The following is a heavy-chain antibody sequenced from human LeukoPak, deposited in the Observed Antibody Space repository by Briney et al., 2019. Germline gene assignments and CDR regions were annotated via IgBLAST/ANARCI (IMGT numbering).Heavy chain of an antibody. J-gene: IGHJ3*02. CDR3: ARERVVRGLNAFDI. CDR2: IYYSGST. Sequence: SETLSLTCAVYGGSFSGYYWSWIRQPPGKGLEWIGYIYYSGSTNYNPSLKSRVTISVDTSKNQFSLKLSSVTAADTAVYYCARERVVRGLNAFDIWGQGTMVTVSS. CDR1: GGSFSGYY. V-gene: IGHV4-59*01. D-gene: IGHD3-10*01.